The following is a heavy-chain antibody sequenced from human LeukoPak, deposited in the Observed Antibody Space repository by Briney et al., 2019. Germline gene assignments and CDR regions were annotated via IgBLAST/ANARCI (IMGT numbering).Heavy chain of an antibody. Sequence: PSETLSLTCAVYGGSFSGYYWSWIRQPPGKGLEWIGEINHSGSTYYNPSLKSRVTISVDTSKNQFSLKLSSVTAADTAVYYCARVLGGTVTTFDYWGQGTLVTVSS. CDR3: ARVLGGTVTTFDY. D-gene: IGHD4-11*01. J-gene: IGHJ4*02. CDR2: INHSGST. V-gene: IGHV4-34*01. CDR1: GGSFSGYY.